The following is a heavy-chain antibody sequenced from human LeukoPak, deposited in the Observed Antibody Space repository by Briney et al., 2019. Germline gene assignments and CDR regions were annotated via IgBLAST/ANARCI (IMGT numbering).Heavy chain of an antibody. D-gene: IGHD3-10*01. Sequence: GGSLRLSCAASGFTFSSYSMNWVRQAPGKGLEWVSSISSSSSYIYYADSVKGRFTISRDNAKNSLYLQMNSLRAEDTAVYYCARPLDRDYYGSGSYYNVDYWGQGTLVTVSS. V-gene: IGHV3-21*01. J-gene: IGHJ4*02. CDR1: GFTFSSYS. CDR2: ISSSSSYI. CDR3: ARPLDRDYYGSGSYYNVDY.